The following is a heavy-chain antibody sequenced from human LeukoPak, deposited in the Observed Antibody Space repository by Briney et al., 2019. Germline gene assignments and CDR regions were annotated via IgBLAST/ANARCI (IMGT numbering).Heavy chain of an antibody. Sequence: SGGSLRLSCTASGLSVSSSFMSWVRQTPGKGLEWVSSVFGGGGTRYADSVMGRFTISRDNSKSTLYLQMNSLRAEDTAVYYCARTYTNNAGYYLYWGQGTLVTVSS. CDR2: VFGGGGT. J-gene: IGHJ4*02. CDR3: ARTYTNNAGYYLY. CDR1: GLSVSSSF. D-gene: IGHD3-22*01. V-gene: IGHV3-53*01.